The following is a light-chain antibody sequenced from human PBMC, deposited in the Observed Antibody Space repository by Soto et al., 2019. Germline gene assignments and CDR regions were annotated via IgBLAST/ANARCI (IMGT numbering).Light chain of an antibody. CDR3: QHFGSSQIT. CDR2: GTS. J-gene: IGKJ5*01. V-gene: IGKV3-20*01. CDR1: QTVGSAY. Sequence: EIVLTQSPGTLPLSRGERATLSCRASQTVGSAYLAWYQHKAGQAPRLLIYGTSSRATGIPDRFSGSGSGTDFTLTISRLEPEDFAVYYCQHFGSSQITFGQGTRLEIK.